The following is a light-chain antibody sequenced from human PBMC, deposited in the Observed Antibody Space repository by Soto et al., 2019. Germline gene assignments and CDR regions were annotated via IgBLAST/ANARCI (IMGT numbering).Light chain of an antibody. CDR2: DAS. CDR3: QQRTSWPA. J-gene: IGKJ4*01. Sequence: EIVLTQSPATLSLSPGERAILSCGASQSVSTLLAWYQQRPGQAPRLLLYDASNRAPGIPARFSGSRSGTDFTLTISSRGPEDFAFYYGQQRTSWPAFGGRTKLEIK. CDR1: QSVSTL. V-gene: IGKV3-11*01.